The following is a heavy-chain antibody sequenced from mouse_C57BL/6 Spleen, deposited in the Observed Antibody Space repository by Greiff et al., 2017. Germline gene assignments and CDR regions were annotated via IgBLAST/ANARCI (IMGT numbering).Heavy chain of an antibody. CDR2: ISYDGSN. CDR1: GYSITSGYY. CDR3: ARGAYYDYDFDY. V-gene: IGHV3-6*01. Sequence: EVQLQESGPGLVKPSQSLSLTCSVTGYSITSGYYWNWIRQFPGNKLEWMGYISYDGSNNYNPSLKNRISITRDTSNNQFFLKLNSVTTEDTATYYCARGAYYDYDFDYWGQGTTLTVSS. D-gene: IGHD2-4*01. J-gene: IGHJ2*01.